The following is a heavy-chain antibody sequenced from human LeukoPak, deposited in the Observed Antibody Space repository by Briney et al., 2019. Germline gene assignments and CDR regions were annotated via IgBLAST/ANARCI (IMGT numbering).Heavy chain of an antibody. J-gene: IGHJ6*03. Sequence: PGGSLRLSCSASGFTFTTYGMNWVRQAPGKGLEWVSSISSSSSYIYYADSVKGRFTISRDNAKNSLYLQMNSLRAEDTAVYYCARAPSVFDWLSDYYYYYMDVWGKGTTVTISS. D-gene: IGHD3-9*01. CDR3: ARAPSVFDWLSDYYYYYMDV. CDR1: GFTFTTYG. CDR2: ISSSSSYI. V-gene: IGHV3-21*01.